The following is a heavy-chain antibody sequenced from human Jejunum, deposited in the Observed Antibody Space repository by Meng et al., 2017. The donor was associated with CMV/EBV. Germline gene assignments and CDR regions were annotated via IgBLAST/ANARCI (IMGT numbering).Heavy chain of an antibody. V-gene: IGHV1-2*02. CDR2: INPNTGDT. CDR1: YTFSDYY. Sequence: YTFSDYYMHWVRPAPGQGLEWLGYINPNTGDTNYAQKFQGRVIMTRDTSSNTAYVELTRLRSDDTALYYCAKDGGSFLDYYFDFWGQGTLVTVSS. D-gene: IGHD1-26*01. CDR3: AKDGGSFLDYYFDF. J-gene: IGHJ4*02.